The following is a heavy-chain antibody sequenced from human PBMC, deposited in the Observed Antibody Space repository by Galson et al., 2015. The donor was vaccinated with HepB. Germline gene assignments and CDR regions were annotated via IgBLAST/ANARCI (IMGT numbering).Heavy chain of an antibody. Sequence: SLRLSCAASGFTLGDYAMSWFRQAPGKGLEWVGFIRSKAYGGTTEYAASVKGRFTISRDDSKSIAYLQMNSLKTEGTAVYYCTRDVYYYDSRGDGMDVWGQGTTVTVSS. CDR1: GFTLGDYA. CDR3: TRDVYYYDSRGDGMDV. D-gene: IGHD3-22*01. V-gene: IGHV3-49*03. CDR2: IRSKAYGGTT. J-gene: IGHJ6*02.